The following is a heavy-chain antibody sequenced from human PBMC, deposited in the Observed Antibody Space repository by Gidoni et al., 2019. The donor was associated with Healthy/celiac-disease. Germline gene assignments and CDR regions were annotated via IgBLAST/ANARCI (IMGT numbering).Heavy chain of an antibody. D-gene: IGHD2-21*02. CDR2: ISLNSVSI. CDR3: AKDGDGVVTRGGAFDI. J-gene: IGHJ3*02. Sequence: EVQLVESGGGLVQPGRSLRLSCAASGFTFDDYAMHWVRQAPGKGLEWVSGISLNSVSIGYADSVKGRFTISRDNANNSLYLQMNSLRAEDTALYYCAKDGDGVVTRGGAFDIWGQGTMVTVSS. V-gene: IGHV3-9*01. CDR1: GFTFDDYA.